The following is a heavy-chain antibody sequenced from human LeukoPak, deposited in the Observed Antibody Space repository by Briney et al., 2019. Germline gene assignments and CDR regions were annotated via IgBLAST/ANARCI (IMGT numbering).Heavy chain of an antibody. Sequence: ASVKVSCKASGGTFSSYAISWVRQAPGQGLEWMGWINPNSGGTNYAQKFQGRVTMTRDTSISTAYMELSRLRSDDTAVYYCARDVWFGELPWGQGTLVTVSS. D-gene: IGHD3-10*01. CDR2: INPNSGGT. J-gene: IGHJ4*02. V-gene: IGHV1-2*02. CDR1: GGTFSSYA. CDR3: ARDVWFGELP.